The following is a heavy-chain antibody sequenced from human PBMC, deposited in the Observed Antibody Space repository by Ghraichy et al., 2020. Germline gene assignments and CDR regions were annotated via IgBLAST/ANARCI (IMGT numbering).Heavy chain of an antibody. CDR3: ARGFRRRGGYDEYNAFDF. Sequence: SETLSLTCAVYGDSFSVYYWSWIRQPPGKGLEWIGKIDHTGSTTSNPSLKSRVTISVDTSKNQFSLKLSSVTAADTAVYYCARGFRRRGGYDEYNAFDFWGQGTLVSVSS. V-gene: IGHV4-34*01. J-gene: IGHJ4*02. D-gene: IGHD5-24*01. CDR2: IDHTGST. CDR1: GDSFSVYY.